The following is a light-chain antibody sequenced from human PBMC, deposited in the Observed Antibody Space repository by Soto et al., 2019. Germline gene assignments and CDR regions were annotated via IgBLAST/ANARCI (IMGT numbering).Light chain of an antibody. J-gene: IGLJ2*01. CDR3: QSYDSSIVV. CDR2: EDN. Sequence: NFMLTQPHSVSESPGKTVTISCTRSSGTIASIYVQWYQQRPGSVPTIVIYEDNQRPSGVPDRFSGSIDSSSNSASLTISGLKTEDEADYYCQSYDSSIVVFGGGTKLTVL. V-gene: IGLV6-57*03. CDR1: SGTIASIY.